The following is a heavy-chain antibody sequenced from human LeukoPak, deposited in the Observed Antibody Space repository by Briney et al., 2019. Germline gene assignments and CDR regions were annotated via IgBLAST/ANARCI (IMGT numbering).Heavy chain of an antibody. J-gene: IGHJ3*02. CDR3: ATFHLGGRAGYAFDI. Sequence: ASVKVSCKVSGYTLTELSMHWVRQPPGKGLEWMGGIDPEDGETNYPHKFQGRATMTDETSTHTAYMELSGLRADDTAVYYCATFHLGGRAGYAFDIWGQGTMVTVSS. D-gene: IGHD2-15*01. CDR2: IDPEDGET. V-gene: IGHV1-24*01. CDR1: GYTLTELS.